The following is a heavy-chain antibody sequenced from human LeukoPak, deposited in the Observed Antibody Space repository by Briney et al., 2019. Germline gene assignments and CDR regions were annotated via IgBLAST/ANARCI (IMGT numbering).Heavy chain of an antibody. Sequence: SQTLSLTCTFSGGSISSGGYYWSWIRQHPGKGLEWIGYIYYSGSTYYNPSLKSRVTISVDTSKNQFSLKLSSVTAADTAVYYCTHSSSRYYYYGMDVWGQGTTVTVSS. J-gene: IGHJ6*02. V-gene: IGHV4-31*03. CDR3: THSSSRYYYYGMDV. D-gene: IGHD6-6*01. CDR2: IYYSGST. CDR1: GGSISSGGYY.